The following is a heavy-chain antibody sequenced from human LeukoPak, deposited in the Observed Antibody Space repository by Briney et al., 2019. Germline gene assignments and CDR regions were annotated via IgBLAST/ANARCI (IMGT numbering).Heavy chain of an antibody. V-gene: IGHV6-1*01. Sequence: SQTLSLTCAISGDSVSSNSAAWNWVRQSPSRGLEWLGRTYYRSKWYNDYAESVKSRITINPDTSKNQFSLQLNPVTSEDTAVYYCARGHWSSSGPVDYWGQGTLVTVSS. CDR2: TYYRSKWYN. D-gene: IGHD6-25*01. CDR1: GDSVSSNSAA. CDR3: ARGHWSSSGPVDY. J-gene: IGHJ4*02.